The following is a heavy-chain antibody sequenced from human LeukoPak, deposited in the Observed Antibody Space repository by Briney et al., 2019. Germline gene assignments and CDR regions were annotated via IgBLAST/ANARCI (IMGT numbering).Heavy chain of an antibody. D-gene: IGHD3-22*01. CDR2: IYPVDSDT. V-gene: IGHV5-51*01. J-gene: IGHJ3*02. Sequence: GESLKISCEVYGYSFTTYWLGWVRQMPGKGLEWMGIIYPVDSDTRYSPSFQGQVTISADKSISTAYLQWSSLKASDTAMYYCARHYYYDSSGYSAFDIWGQGTMVTVSS. CDR1: GYSFTTYW. CDR3: ARHYYYDSSGYSAFDI.